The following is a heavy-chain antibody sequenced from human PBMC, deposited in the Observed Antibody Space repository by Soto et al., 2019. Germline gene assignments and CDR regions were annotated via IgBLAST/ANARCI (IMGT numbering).Heavy chain of an antibody. D-gene: IGHD3-10*01. CDR2: IYYSGST. V-gene: IGHV4-31*03. Sequence: QVQLQESGPGLVKPSQTLSLTCTVSGGSISSGGYYWSWIRQHPGKGLEWIGYIYYSGSTYYNPSIKSRVTISVDTSKNQFSLKLSSVTAADTAVYYCARERDRSYYGSGGGFDPWGQGTLVTVSS. CDR1: GGSISSGGYY. J-gene: IGHJ5*02. CDR3: ARERDRSYYGSGGGFDP.